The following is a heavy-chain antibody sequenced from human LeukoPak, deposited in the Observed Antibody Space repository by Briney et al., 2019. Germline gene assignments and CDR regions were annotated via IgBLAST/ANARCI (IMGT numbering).Heavy chain of an antibody. J-gene: IGHJ4*02. CDR3: AREVRTDSFDY. D-gene: IGHD1-14*01. CDR1: GGSISSYY. Sequence: SETLSLACTVSGGSISSYYWSWIRQPPGKGLEWIGYIYYSGSTNYNPSLKSRVTISVDTSKNQFSLKLSSVTAADTAVYYCAREVRTDSFDYWGQGTLVTVSS. CDR2: IYYSGST. V-gene: IGHV4-59*01.